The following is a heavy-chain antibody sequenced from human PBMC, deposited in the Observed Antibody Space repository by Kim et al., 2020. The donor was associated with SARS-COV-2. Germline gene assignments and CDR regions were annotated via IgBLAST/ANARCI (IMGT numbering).Heavy chain of an antibody. V-gene: IGHV4-4*02. CDR1: GGSISSSNW. J-gene: IGHJ6*02. D-gene: IGHD3-10*01. CDR3: ARVLTNPRVWFGELSTRYYYYGMDV. Sequence: SETLSLTCAVSGGSISSSNWWSWVRQPPGKGLEWIGEIYHSGSTNYNPSLKSRVTISVDKSKNQFSLKLSSVTAADTAVYYCARVLTNPRVWFGELSTRYYYYGMDVWGQGTTVTVSS. CDR2: IYHSGST.